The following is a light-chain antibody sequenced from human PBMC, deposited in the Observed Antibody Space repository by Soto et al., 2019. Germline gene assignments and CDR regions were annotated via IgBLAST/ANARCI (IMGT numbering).Light chain of an antibody. Sequence: QTVVTQEPSLTVSPGGTVTLTCASSTGADTSDYYPNWFQQKPGQAPRSLIYSTSNKQSWTPARFSGSLLGGKAALILSGAQPEDEAEYFCLLYYGGAQPWVFGGGTKLTVL. CDR1: TGADTSDYY. CDR2: STS. V-gene: IGLV7-43*01. CDR3: LLYYGGAQPWV. J-gene: IGLJ3*02.